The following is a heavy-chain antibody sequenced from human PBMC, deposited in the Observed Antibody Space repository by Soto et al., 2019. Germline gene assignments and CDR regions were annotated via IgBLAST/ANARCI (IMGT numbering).Heavy chain of an antibody. CDR3: AKAKNDYNWDNRPPFDY. CDR2: ISANDVGT. J-gene: IGHJ4*02. CDR1: GFTLRNYA. D-gene: IGHD1-20*01. Sequence: GSLRLSCEASGFTLRNYAMTWVRQAPGKGLEWVSLISANDVGTYYAESVKTRFTISTDQSRNTVYLQMDSLRADDTAIYYCAKAKNDYNWDNRPPFDYWGQGTLVTVSS. V-gene: IGHV3-23*01.